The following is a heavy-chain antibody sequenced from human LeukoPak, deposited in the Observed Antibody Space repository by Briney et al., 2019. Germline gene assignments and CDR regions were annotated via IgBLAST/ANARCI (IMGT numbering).Heavy chain of an antibody. CDR1: GGSISSSSYY. CDR3: ARDPDGKNYFDP. CDR2: IYYSGST. V-gene: IGHV4-39*02. J-gene: IGHJ5*02. Sequence: SETLSLTCTVSGGSISSSSYYWGWIRQPPGKGLEWIGSIYYSGSTYYNPSLKSRVTISVDTSKNQFSLKLSSVTAADTAVYYCARDPDGKNYFDPWGQGALVTVSS. D-gene: IGHD1-7*01.